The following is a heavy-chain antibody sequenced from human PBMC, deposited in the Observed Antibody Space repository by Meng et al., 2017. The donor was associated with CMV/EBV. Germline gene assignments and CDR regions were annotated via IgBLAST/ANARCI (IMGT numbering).Heavy chain of an antibody. CDR1: GGSFSGYY. CDR3: ASSLTYPDY. J-gene: IGHJ4*02. Sequence: REWGAGRLKPSDTLSPTCAVYGGSFSGYYWSWIRQPPGKGLEWIGEINHSGSTNYNPSLKSRVTISVDTSKNQFSLKLSSVTAADTAVYYCASSLTYPDYWGQGTLVTVSS. CDR2: INHSGST. V-gene: IGHV4-34*01. D-gene: IGHD2-15*01.